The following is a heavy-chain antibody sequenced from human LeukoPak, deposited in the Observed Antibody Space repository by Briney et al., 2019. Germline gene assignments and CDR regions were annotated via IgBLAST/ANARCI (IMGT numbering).Heavy chain of an antibody. V-gene: IGHV1-18*01. CDR3: ARDYYSDYVFDF. CDR1: GYSFTDYG. J-gene: IGHJ4*02. D-gene: IGHD4-11*01. Sequence: ASVKVSCKASGYSFTDYGISWVRQVPGQGLEWMRFISAKNGDTNYVQKFQGRVTMTTDTPTNTAYMELRSLRSDDTAVYYCARDYYSDYVFDFWGQGTLITVSS. CDR2: ISAKNGDT.